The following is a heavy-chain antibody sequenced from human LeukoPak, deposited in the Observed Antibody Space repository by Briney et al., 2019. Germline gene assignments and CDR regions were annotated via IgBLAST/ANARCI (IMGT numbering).Heavy chain of an antibody. D-gene: IGHD3-3*01. V-gene: IGHV4-59*11. J-gene: IGHJ6*04. CDR1: GGSISSHY. CDR3: ASGDFWSGFRDV. Sequence: SETLSLTCTVSGGSISSHYWSWIRQPPGKGLEWIGYIYYSGSTNYNPSLKSRVTISVDTSKNQFSLKLSSVTAADTAVYYCASGDFWSGFRDVWGKGTTVTVYS. CDR2: IYYSGST.